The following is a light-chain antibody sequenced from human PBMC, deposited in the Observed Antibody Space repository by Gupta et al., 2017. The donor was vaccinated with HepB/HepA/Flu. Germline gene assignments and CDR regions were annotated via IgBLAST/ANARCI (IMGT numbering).Light chain of an antibody. J-gene: IGKJ4*01. CDR3: QHDENLPLIT. CDR2: GAS. V-gene: IGKV3-7*01. CDR1: QSVSSSY. Sequence: PGERVTLSCRASQSVSSSYLTWYQQKPGQAPRLLIYGASTRDTSITARFSGSGCGTDLTLTISIRQLEELAVYYCQHDENLPLITFGGGTKVEIK.